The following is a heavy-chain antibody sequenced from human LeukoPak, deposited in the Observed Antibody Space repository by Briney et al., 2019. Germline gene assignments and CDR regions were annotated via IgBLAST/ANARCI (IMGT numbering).Heavy chain of an antibody. J-gene: IGHJ4*02. D-gene: IGHD2-15*01. CDR1: GFTFSSYS. V-gene: IGHV3-30*03. Sequence: GGSLRLSCAASGFTFSSYSMNWVRQAPGKGLEWVAVISYDGSNKYYADSVKGRFTISRDNSKNTLYLQMNSLRAEDTAVYYCARPGYCSGSSCYPSYYFDYWGQGTLVTVSS. CDR2: ISYDGSNK. CDR3: ARPGYCSGSSCYPSYYFDY.